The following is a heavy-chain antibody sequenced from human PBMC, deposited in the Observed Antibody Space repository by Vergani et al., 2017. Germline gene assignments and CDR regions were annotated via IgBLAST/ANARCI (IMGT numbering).Heavy chain of an antibody. CDR1: AGSISSSSYY. J-gene: IGHJ4*02. Sequence: QLQLQESGPGLVKPSETLSLTCTVSAGSISSSSYYWGWIRQPPGKGLEWIGSIYYSGSTYYNPSLKSRVTISVDTSKNQFSLKLSSVTAADTAVYYCARRLVGDYGGNSFDYWGQGTLVTVSS. V-gene: IGHV4-39*01. CDR3: ARRLVGDYGGNSFDY. D-gene: IGHD4-23*01. CDR2: IYYSGST.